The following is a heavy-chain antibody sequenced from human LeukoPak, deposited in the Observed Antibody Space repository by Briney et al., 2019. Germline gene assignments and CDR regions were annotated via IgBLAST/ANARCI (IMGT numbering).Heavy chain of an antibody. CDR1: GYTFTGYY. V-gene: IGHV1-2*02. D-gene: IGHD3-3*01. CDR3: AREGYYDFWSGYFSRTTNWFDP. CDR2: INPNSGGT. J-gene: IGHJ5*02. Sequence: ASVKVSCKASGYTFTGYYMHWVRQAPGQGLEWMGWINPNSGGTNYAQTFQGRVTMARDTSISTAYMELRRLRSDDTAVYYCAREGYYDFWSGYFSRTTNWFDPWGQGTLVTVSS.